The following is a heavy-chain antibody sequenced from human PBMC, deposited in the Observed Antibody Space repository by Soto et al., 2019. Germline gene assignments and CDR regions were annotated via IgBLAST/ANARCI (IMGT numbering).Heavy chain of an antibody. Sequence: EVQLVESGGGLVQPGGSLRLSCAASGFPLSSYCMDWVRQSPGKGLEWVANINEDGSETYYVDSVKGRFTISKDNAKNSLYLQMNRLRAEDTAVYYCARDVEKRGFHDFWSGSLHWGQGTLVTVSS. CDR1: GFPLSSYC. V-gene: IGHV3-7*01. CDR2: INEDGSET. J-gene: IGHJ4*02. D-gene: IGHD3-3*01. CDR3: ARDVEKRGFHDFWSGSLH.